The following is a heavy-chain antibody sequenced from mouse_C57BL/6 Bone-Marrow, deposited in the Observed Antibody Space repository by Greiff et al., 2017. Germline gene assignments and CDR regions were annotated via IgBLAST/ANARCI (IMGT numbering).Heavy chain of an antibody. J-gene: IGHJ2*01. V-gene: IGHV3-6*01. CDR1: GYSITSGYY. Sequence: EVQLVESGPGLVKPSQSLSLTCSVTGYSITSGYYWNWIRQFPGNKLEWMGYISYDGSNNYNPSLKNRISITRDTSKNQFFLKLNSVTTEDTATYYCARDSLYDGYYGYWGQGTTLTVSS. CDR3: ARDSLYDGYYGY. D-gene: IGHD2-3*01. CDR2: ISYDGSN.